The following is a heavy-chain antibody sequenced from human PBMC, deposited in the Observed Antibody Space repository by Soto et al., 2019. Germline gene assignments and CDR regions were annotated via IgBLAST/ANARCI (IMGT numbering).Heavy chain of an antibody. CDR1: GYSFTSYW. V-gene: IGHV5-51*01. Sequence: GESLKISCKGSGYSFTSYWIGWARQMPGKGLEWMGIIYPGDSDTRYSPSFQGQVTISADKSISTAYLQWSSLKASDTAMYYCASTAAAGKNYYGMDVWGQGTTVTVSS. CDR3: ASTAAAGKNYYGMDV. CDR2: IYPGDSDT. D-gene: IGHD6-13*01. J-gene: IGHJ6*02.